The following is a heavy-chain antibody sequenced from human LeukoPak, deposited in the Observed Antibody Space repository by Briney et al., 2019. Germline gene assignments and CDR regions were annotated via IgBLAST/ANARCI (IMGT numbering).Heavy chain of an antibody. V-gene: IGHV4-39*01. D-gene: IGHD2-2*01. CDR2: IYYSGST. CDR3: ARQEGYCSSTSCYYFDY. J-gene: IGHJ4*02. Sequence: GSLRLSCTASGFTFSSYSLNWVRQPPGKGLEWIGSIYYSGSTYYNPSLKSRVTISVDTSKNQFSLKLSSVTAADTAVYYCARQEGYCSSTSCYYFDYWGQGTLVTVSS. CDR1: GFTFSSYSLN.